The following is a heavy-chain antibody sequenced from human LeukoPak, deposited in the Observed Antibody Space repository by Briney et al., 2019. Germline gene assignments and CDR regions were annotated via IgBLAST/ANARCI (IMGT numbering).Heavy chain of an antibody. D-gene: IGHD3-10*01. J-gene: IGHJ4*02. CDR3: ARSSSGTYHY. CDR1: GYTFASYT. Sequence: ASVKVSCKTSGYTFASYTMHWLRQAPGQSLEWMGWINGDNGNTKYSEKSQGRVTITRDTSASSAYTELSSLRSEDTAVYYCARSSSGTYHYWGQGTLVTVSS. V-gene: IGHV1-3*01. CDR2: INGDNGNT.